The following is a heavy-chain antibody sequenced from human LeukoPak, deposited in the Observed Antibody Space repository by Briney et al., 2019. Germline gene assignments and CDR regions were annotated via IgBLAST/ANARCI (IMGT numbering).Heavy chain of an antibody. V-gene: IGHV4-59*01. CDR2: IYYSGST. J-gene: IGHJ1*01. CDR3: ARVSGSSWSAEYFQH. CDR1: GGSISSYY. D-gene: IGHD6-13*01. Sequence: SETLSLTCTVSGGSISSYYWSWIRQPPGKGLEWVGYIYYSGSTNYNPSLKSRVTISVDTSKNQFSLKLSSVTAADTAVYYCARVSGSSWSAEYFQHWGQGTLVTVSS.